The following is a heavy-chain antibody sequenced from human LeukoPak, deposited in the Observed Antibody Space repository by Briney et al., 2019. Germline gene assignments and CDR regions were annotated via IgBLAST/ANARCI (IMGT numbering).Heavy chain of an antibody. V-gene: IGHV3-7*01. CDR3: ARDKIVGATHLDH. CDR2: IKQDGSEK. J-gene: IGHJ5*02. D-gene: IGHD1-26*01. Sequence: GGSLRLSCAASGFTFSSYWMSWVRQAPGKGLEWVANIKQDGSEKYYVDSVKGRFTISRDNAKNSLYLQMNSLRAEDTAVYYCARDKIVGATHLDHWGRGTLVAVSS. CDR1: GFTFSSYW.